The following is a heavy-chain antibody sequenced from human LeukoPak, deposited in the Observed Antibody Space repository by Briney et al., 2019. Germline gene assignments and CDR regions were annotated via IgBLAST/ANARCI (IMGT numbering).Heavy chain of an antibody. CDR1: GYSISSGYY. Sequence: PSETLSLTCTVSGYSISSGYYWGWIRQPPGKGLEWLGEINHSGSTNYNPSLKSRVTISVDTSKNQFSLKLSSVTAADTAVYYCARGPTYQPIDYWGQGTLVTVSS. CDR2: INHSGST. J-gene: IGHJ4*02. V-gene: IGHV4-38-2*02. D-gene: IGHD2-2*01. CDR3: ARGPTYQPIDY.